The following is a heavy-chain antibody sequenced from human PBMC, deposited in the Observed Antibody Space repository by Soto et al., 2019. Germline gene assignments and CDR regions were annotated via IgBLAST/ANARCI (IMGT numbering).Heavy chain of an antibody. D-gene: IGHD4-4*01. V-gene: IGHV3-30*18. CDR3: AKAPTFDYSNGFDY. CDR2: ISYDGSNK. CDR1: GFTFSSYG. Sequence: LRLSCAASGFTFSSYGMHWVRQAPGKGLEWVAVISYDGSNKYYADSVKGRFTISRDNSKNTLYLQMNSLRAEDTAVYYCAKAPTFDYSNGFDYWGQGTLVTVSS. J-gene: IGHJ4*02.